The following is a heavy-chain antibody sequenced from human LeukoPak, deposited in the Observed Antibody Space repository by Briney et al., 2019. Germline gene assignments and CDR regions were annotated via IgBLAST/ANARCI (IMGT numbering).Heavy chain of an antibody. CDR3: ATTGYCSGGSCYGEYFQH. J-gene: IGHJ1*01. Sequence: SETLSLTCTVSGGSISSSSYYWGWIRQPPGKGLEWIGSIYYTGSTNYNPSLKSRVTTSVDTSKNQFSLKLSSVTAADTAVYYCATTGYCSGGSCYGEYFQHWGQGTLVTVSS. D-gene: IGHD2-15*01. V-gene: IGHV4-39*07. CDR1: GGSISSSSYY. CDR2: IYYTGST.